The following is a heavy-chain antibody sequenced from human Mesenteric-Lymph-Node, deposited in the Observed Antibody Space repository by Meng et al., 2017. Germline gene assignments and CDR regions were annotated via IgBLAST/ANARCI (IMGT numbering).Heavy chain of an antibody. J-gene: IGHJ2*01. CDR3: ARDTIAYCGGDCYSDWYFDL. V-gene: IGHV1-69*06. D-gene: IGHD2-21*02. CDR1: GGSLSSYA. Sequence: SVKVSCKVSGGSLSSYAISWVRQAPGQGLEWVGGIIPVYGTAKYAQKFQGRVTITADKSTTAYMELSSLRSEDTAVYYCARDTIAYCGGDCYSDWYFDLWGRGNRV. CDR2: IIPVYGTA.